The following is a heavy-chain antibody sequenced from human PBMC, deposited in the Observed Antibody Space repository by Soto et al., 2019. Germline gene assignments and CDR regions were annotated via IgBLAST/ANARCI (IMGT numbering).Heavy chain of an antibody. J-gene: IGHJ6*02. CDR2: IYYSGST. Sequence: SETLSLTCTVSGGSISSYYWSWIRQPPGKGLEWIGYIYYSGSTNYNPSLKSRVTISVDTSKNQFSLKLSSVTAADTAVYYCARVGYCSGGSCYLSYYYGMDVWGQGTTVTVSS. V-gene: IGHV4-59*01. D-gene: IGHD2-15*01. CDR1: GGSISSYY. CDR3: ARVGYCSGGSCYLSYYYGMDV.